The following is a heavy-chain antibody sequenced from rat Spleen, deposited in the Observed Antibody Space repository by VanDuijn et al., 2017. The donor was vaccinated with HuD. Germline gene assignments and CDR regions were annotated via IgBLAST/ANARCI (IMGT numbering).Heavy chain of an antibody. CDR2: ISPSGGST. CDR1: GFTFNNYW. CDR3: ARHNSGYFDY. Sequence: EVQLVESGGGLVQPGRSLKLSCVASGFTFNNYWMTWIRQAPGKGLEWVASISPSGGSTYYRDSVKGRFTVSRDNAKSTLYLQMDSLRSEDTATYYCARHNSGYFDYWGQGVMVTVSS. J-gene: IGHJ2*01. V-gene: IGHV5-31*01. D-gene: IGHD4-3*01.